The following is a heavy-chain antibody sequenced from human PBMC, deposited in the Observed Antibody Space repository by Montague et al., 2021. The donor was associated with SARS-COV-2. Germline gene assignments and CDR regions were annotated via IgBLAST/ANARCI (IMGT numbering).Heavy chain of an antibody. J-gene: IGHJ4*02. Sequence: SETLSLTCSGAVGSTVEDYWSRMQESPGEVLQSMGYIFYTVSTKFNPSLKSRVSMSLDTSKNHFSLRLSAVTAADTALYYCARAQNICCIANCVNYFNLWGLGALVWVSS. CDR1: VGSTVEDY. CDR2: IFYTVST. D-gene: IGHD2-15*01. V-gene: IGHV4-59*01. CDR3: ARAQNICCIANCVNYFNL.